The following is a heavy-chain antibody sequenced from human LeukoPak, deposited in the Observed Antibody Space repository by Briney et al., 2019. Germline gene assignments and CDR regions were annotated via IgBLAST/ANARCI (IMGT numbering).Heavy chain of an antibody. J-gene: IGHJ4*02. Sequence: PGGSLRLSCAASGFTFSSYAMSWVRQAPGKGLEWFSTISGSGGSTYYADSVKGRFTISRDNSKNTLYLQMNSLRAEDTAVYYCAKQALSDYVWGSYRYFDYWGQGTLVTVSS. CDR2: ISGSGGST. CDR3: AKQALSDYVWGSYRYFDY. CDR1: GFTFSSYA. V-gene: IGHV3-23*01. D-gene: IGHD3-16*02.